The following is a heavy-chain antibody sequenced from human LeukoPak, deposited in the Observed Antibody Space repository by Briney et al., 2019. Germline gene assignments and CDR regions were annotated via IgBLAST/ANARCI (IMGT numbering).Heavy chain of an antibody. V-gene: IGHV3-74*01. J-gene: IGHJ4*02. CDR2: INSDGSST. Sequence: GGSLRLSCAASGFTFSSYWMHWVRQAPGKGLVWVSRINSDGSSTNYADSVKGRFTISRDNAKNTLYLQMNSLRAEDTAVYYCARVTGLPNLDYWGQGTLVTVSS. CDR3: ARVTGLPNLDY. D-gene: IGHD1-14*01. CDR1: GFTFSSYW.